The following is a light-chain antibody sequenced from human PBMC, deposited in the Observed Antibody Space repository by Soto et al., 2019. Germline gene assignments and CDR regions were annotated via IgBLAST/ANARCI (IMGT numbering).Light chain of an antibody. CDR1: QGIISY. CDR3: QQYYSYPSLT. V-gene: IGKV1-8*01. Sequence: AIRMTQSPSSFSASTGDRVTITSRASQGIISYLAWYQQKPGKAPKLLIYATSTLESGVPSRFSCSGSGTDFTLTLGCRQSEDFATYYCQQYYSYPSLTFGQGTRLEIK. CDR2: ATS. J-gene: IGKJ5*01.